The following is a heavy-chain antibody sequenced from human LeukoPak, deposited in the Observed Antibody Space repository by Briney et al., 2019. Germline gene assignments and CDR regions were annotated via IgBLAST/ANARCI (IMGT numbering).Heavy chain of an antibody. J-gene: IGHJ4*02. Sequence: GGSLRLSCAASGFTFSDYYMSWIRQAPGKGLEWVSYISSSGSTTYYADSVKGRFTISRDNSKNTLYLQMNSLRAEDTAVYYCARDEAYYYDSSGYYFFDYWGQGTLVTVSS. CDR1: GFTFSDYY. D-gene: IGHD3-22*01. CDR2: ISSSGSTT. CDR3: ARDEAYYYDSSGYYFFDY. V-gene: IGHV3-11*04.